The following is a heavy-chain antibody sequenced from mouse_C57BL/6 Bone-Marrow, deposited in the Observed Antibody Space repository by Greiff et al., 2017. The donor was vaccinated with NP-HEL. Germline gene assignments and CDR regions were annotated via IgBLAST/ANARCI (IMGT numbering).Heavy chain of an antibody. V-gene: IGHV5-9-1*02. J-gene: IGHJ4*01. D-gene: IGHD1-1*01. CDR1: GFTFSSYA. CDR3: TRDLYYYAMDY. Sequence: EVMLMESGEGLVKPGGSLKLSCAASGFTFSSYAMSWVRQTPEKRLEWVAYISSGGDYIYYADTVKGRFTISRDNARNTLYLQMSSLKSEDTAMYYCTRDLYYYAMDYWGQGTSVTVSS. CDR2: ISSGGDYI.